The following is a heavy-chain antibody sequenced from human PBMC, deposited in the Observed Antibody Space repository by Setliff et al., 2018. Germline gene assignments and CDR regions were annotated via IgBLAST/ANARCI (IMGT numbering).Heavy chain of an antibody. J-gene: IGHJ4*02. V-gene: IGHV3-21*01. D-gene: IGHD6-19*01. CDR1: GFSFRTFS. CDR3: VAGRMWLPVGDY. Sequence: PGGSLRLSCAASGFSFRTFSMHWVRQAPGKGLEWVSSISGNSYCINYVDSVKGRFTVSRDNDRNSVSLQMNSLRAEDTGVYYCVAGRMWLPVGDYWGQGALVTVSS. CDR2: ISGNSYCI.